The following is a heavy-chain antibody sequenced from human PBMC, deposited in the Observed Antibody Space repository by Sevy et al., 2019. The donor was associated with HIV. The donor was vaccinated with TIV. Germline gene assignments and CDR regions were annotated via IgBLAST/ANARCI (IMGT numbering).Heavy chain of an antibody. CDR1: AFTFSNYA. CDR3: AKEWTQLSDWYGELDY. CDR2: IRISGGNT. Sequence: GGSLRLSCAASAFTFSNYAMSWVRQAPGKGLEWVSSIRISGGNTYYADSVKGRFTISRDNSKNTLYLQMNSLRAEDTAVYYCAKEWTQLSDWYGELDYWGQGSLVTVSS. D-gene: IGHD6-19*01. V-gene: IGHV3-23*01. J-gene: IGHJ4*02.